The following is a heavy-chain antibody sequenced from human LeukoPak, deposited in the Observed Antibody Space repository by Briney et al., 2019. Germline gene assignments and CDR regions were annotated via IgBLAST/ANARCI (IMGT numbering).Heavy chain of an antibody. D-gene: IGHD1-1*01. J-gene: IGHJ4*02. CDR3: ARAMTRLTTGTTHGFGY. V-gene: IGHV4-34*01. CDR1: GGSFSGYY. Sequence: PSETLSLTCAVYGGSFSGYYWSWIRQPPGKGLEWIGEINHSGSTNYNPSLKSRVTISVDTSKNQFSLKLSSVTAADTAVYYCARAMTRLTTGTTHGFGYWGQGTLVTVSS. CDR2: INHSGST.